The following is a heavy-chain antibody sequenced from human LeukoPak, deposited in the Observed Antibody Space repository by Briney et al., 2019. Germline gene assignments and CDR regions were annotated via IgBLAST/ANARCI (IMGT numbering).Heavy chain of an antibody. V-gene: IGHV3-23*01. CDR2: ISGRGGNT. J-gene: IGHJ4*02. CDR3: SKSGVGGLRGGYFDY. Sequence: GGSLRLSCVASGFTFSNYAMTWVRQAPGKGLEWVSGISGRGGNTYTADCVKGQFTISRDNSKKTLCLQMNSPRPETTAVCYCSKSGVGGLRGGYFDYWGQGTLVTVSS. D-gene: IGHD4-17*01. CDR1: GFTFSNYA.